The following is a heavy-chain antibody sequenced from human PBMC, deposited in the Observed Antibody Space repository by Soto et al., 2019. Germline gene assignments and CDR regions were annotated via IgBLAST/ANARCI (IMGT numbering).Heavy chain of an antibody. CDR1: SGSISSSNW. Sequence: SETLSLTCAVSSGSISSSNWWSWVRQPPGKGLEWIGEIYHSGSTNYNPSLKSRVTISVDKSKNQFSLKLSSVTAADTAVYYCVPPWHLAAAGPEFDYWGQGTLVTVP. J-gene: IGHJ4*02. D-gene: IGHD6-13*01. V-gene: IGHV4-4*02. CDR2: IYHSGST. CDR3: VPPWHLAAAGPEFDY.